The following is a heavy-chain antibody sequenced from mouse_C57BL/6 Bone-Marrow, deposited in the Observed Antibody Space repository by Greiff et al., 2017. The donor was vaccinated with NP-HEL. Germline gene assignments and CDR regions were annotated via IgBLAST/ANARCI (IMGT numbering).Heavy chain of an antibody. D-gene: IGHD1-1*01. V-gene: IGHV5-4*01. CDR1: GFTFSSYA. J-gene: IGHJ4*01. CDR2: ISDGGSYT. CDR3: ARESEITTVVEDAMDY. Sequence: EVQLVESGGGLVKPGGSLKLSCAASGFTFSSYAMSWVRQTPDKRLEWVATISDGGSYTYYPDNVKGRFTITRDNAKNNLYLQMSHLTSEDTAMYYYARESEITTVVEDAMDYWGQGTSVTVSS.